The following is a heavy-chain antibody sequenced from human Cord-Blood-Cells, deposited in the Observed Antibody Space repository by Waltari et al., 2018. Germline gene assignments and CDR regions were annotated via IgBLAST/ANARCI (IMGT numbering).Heavy chain of an antibody. CDR2: MNPNSGGT. CDR3: ARVKPDRGYSFFYYYMDV. V-gene: IGHV1-2*02. J-gene: IGHJ6*03. CDR1: GYTFTGYY. Sequence: QVQLVQSGAEVKKPGASVKVSCKASGYTFTGYYMHWVRQASGQGLEWMGWMNPNSGGTNNAKKSQGRVTMTRNTSISPAYMELSRLRSDDTAVYYCARVKPDRGYSFFYYYMDVWGKGTTVTVSS. D-gene: IGHD3-10*01.